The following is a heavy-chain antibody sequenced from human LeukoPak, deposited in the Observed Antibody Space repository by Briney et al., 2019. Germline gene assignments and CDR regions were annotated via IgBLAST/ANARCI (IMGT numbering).Heavy chain of an antibody. J-gene: IGHJ2*01. D-gene: IGHD7-27*01. V-gene: IGHV1-2*02. CDR3: ARDVTGDQSWFFDL. CDR2: INPNSGGT. Sequence: ASVKVSCKASGYTLTSYYMHWVRQAPGQGLEWMGWINPNSGGTNYAQKFQGRVTMTRDTSISTAYMELSRLRSDDTAVYYCARDVTGDQSWFFDLWGRGTLVTVSS. CDR1: GYTLTSYY.